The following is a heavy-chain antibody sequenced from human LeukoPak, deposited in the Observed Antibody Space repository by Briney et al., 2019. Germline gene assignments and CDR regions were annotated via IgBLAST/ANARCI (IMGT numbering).Heavy chain of an antibody. D-gene: IGHD4-17*01. CDR1: GGSISSGGYY. Sequence: SETLSLTGTVSGGSISSGGYYWSWIRQRPGKDLEWIGYIYYSGNTYYNPSFKSRVTISVDTSKNQFSLKLNSVTAADTAVYYCARSTVPYYFDYWGQGTLVTVSS. CDR3: ARSTVPYYFDY. CDR2: IYYSGNT. J-gene: IGHJ4*01. V-gene: IGHV4-31*03.